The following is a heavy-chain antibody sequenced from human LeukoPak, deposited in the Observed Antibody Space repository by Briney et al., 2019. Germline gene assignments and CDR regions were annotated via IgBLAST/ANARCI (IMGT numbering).Heavy chain of an antibody. V-gene: IGHV3-48*03. CDR3: ARAHYYDSSGYPYYFDY. CDR1: GFTFSSYE. J-gene: IGHJ4*02. D-gene: IGHD3-22*01. CDR2: ISSSGSTI. Sequence: GGSLRLSCAASGFTFSSYEMNWVRQAPGKGLEWVSYISSSGSTIYYADSVKGRFTISRDNAKNSLYLQMNCLRAEDTAVYYCARAHYYDSSGYPYYFDYWGQGTLVTVSS.